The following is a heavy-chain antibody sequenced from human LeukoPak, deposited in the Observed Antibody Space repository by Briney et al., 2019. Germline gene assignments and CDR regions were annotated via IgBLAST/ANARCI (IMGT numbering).Heavy chain of an antibody. CDR3: ARGGYGGYNFIY. D-gene: IGHD5-24*01. Sequence: PSQTLSLTCAISGDNVSSNSATWSWIRQSPSRGLEWLGRTYNRSKWYSDYAVSVRSRLTINPDTSKNQFSLQLNSVTPDDTAVYYCARGGYGGYNFIYWGLGTLVTVSS. CDR1: GDNVSSNSAT. CDR2: TYNRSKWYS. V-gene: IGHV6-1*01. J-gene: IGHJ4*03.